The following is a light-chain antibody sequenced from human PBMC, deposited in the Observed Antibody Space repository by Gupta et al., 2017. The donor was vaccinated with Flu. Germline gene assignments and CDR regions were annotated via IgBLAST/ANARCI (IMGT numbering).Light chain of an antibody. J-gene: IGKJ5*01. V-gene: IGKV3D-20*01. Sequence: IVFKPSPATLPLSPGERATLSCGASQSVSSSYLAWYQQKPVLPLRLLIYDADSRATGIPDRVSGSGSGTDFTLTISRLEPEDFAVYYCQQYGSSPTFGQGARLEIK. CDR1: QSVSSSY. CDR2: DAD. CDR3: QQYGSSPT.